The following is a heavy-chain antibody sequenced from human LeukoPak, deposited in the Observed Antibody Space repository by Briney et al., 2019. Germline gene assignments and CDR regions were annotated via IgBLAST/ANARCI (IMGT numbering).Heavy chain of an antibody. J-gene: IGHJ6*02. D-gene: IGHD2-21*01. CDR3: ARANLLLGYYGMDV. Sequence: GGSLRLSCAASGFTFSSYDMHWVRHATGKGLEWLSAIGTAGDTYYPGSVKGRFTISRENAKNSLYLQMNSLRAGDTAVYYCARANLLLGYYGMDVWGQGTTVTVSS. CDR2: IGTAGDT. V-gene: IGHV3-13*01. CDR1: GFTFSSYD.